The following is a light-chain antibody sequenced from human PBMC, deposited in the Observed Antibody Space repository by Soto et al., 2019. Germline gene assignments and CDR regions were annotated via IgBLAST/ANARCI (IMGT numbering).Light chain of an antibody. V-gene: IGLV2-14*01. CDR2: EVS. J-gene: IGLJ1*01. CDR1: SSDVGGYNY. Sequence: QSALTQPASVSGSPGQSITISCTGTSSDVGGYNYVSWYQQHPGKAPKLMIYEVSDRAPGVSNRFSGSKSGNTASLTISGLQAEDEADYYCSSYTSSSTLVFGTGTKLTVL. CDR3: SSYTSSSTLV.